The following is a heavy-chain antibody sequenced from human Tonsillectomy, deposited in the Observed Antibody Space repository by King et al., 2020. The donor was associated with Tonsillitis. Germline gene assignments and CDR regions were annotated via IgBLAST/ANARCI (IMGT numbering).Heavy chain of an antibody. D-gene: IGHD3-22*01. J-gene: IGHJ3*01. CDR3: AKDECCAYYDSSRGAFDF. CDR2: ISSGGRNI. V-gene: IGHV3-21*01. Sequence: QLVQSGGGLVKPGESLRLACATSGFTFSNFDMNWVRQAPGKGLEWVSSISSGGRNIYYADSVKGRFTISRDKAGNSMFLRMNSLRVEDTAVYYCAKDECCAYYDSSRGAFDFWGKGTTVTVSS. CDR1: GFTFSNFD.